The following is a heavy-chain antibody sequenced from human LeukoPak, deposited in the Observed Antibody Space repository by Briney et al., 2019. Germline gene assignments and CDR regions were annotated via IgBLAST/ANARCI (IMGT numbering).Heavy chain of an antibody. CDR3: ARDNPPDY. V-gene: IGHV3-7*03. CDR1: GLPFSSYW. CDR2: IKQDGSEK. Sequence: GGSLRLSCVASGLPFSSYWMTWVRQAPGKGLEWVANIKQDGSEKSYVESVRGRFTISRDNAKNSLYLQLNSLRAEDTALYYCARDNPPDYWGQGTLVTVSS. J-gene: IGHJ4*02.